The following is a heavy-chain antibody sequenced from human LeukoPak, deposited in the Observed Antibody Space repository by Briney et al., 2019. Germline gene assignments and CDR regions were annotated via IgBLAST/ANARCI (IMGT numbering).Heavy chain of an antibody. D-gene: IGHD3-10*01. J-gene: IGHJ3*02. Sequence: PSETLSLTCTVSGGSISSYYWSRIRQPAGKGLEWIGRIYTSGSTNYNPSLKSRVTMSVDTSKNQFSLKLSSVTAADTAVYYCARDQPRRRWFGNDAFDIWGQGTMVTVSS. V-gene: IGHV4-4*07. CDR2: IYTSGST. CDR1: GGSISSYY. CDR3: ARDQPRRRWFGNDAFDI.